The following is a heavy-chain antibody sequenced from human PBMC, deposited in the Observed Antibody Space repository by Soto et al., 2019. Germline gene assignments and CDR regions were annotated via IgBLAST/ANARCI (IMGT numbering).Heavy chain of an antibody. CDR1: GGTFSSYS. CDR3: ARDGGRHSGGIDY. J-gene: IGHJ4*02. Sequence: QVQLVQSGAEVKKPGSSVKVSCKASGGTFSSYSINWVRQAPGQGLEWMGEIMPIFGTANYAQKFQSRVTITADESTSTAYMELSSLRSEDTAVYYCARDGGRHSGGIDYWGQGTLVTVSS. V-gene: IGHV1-69*01. D-gene: IGHD1-26*01. CDR2: IMPIFGTA.